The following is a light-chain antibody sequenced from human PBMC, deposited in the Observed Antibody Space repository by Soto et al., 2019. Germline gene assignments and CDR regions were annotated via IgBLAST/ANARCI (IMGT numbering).Light chain of an antibody. Sequence: DIQMTQSPSTLSASVGDRVTITCRASQSISSWLAWYQQKPGKAPKLLIYDASSLESGVPSRFSGSGSGTEFTLTISSLQPDDFATYYCQQYNRYSALGQGTKVDIK. CDR2: DAS. V-gene: IGKV1-5*01. J-gene: IGKJ1*01. CDR1: QSISSW. CDR3: QQYNRYSA.